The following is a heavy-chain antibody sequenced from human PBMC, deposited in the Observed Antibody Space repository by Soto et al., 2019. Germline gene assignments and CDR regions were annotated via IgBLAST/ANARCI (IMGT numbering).Heavy chain of an antibody. CDR3: ARDLQQLIDY. Sequence: GWSLRLSCAASGFTVSSYSMNLVRQAPGKGLEWVSSISSSSSYIYYADSVKGRFTISRDNAKNSLYLQMNSLRAEDTAVYYCARDLQQLIDYWGEGTLVTVSS. J-gene: IGHJ4*02. CDR2: ISSSSSYI. D-gene: IGHD6-13*01. V-gene: IGHV3-21*01. CDR1: GFTVSSYS.